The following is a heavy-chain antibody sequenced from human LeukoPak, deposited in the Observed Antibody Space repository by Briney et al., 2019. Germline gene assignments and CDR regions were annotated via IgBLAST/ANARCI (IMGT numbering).Heavy chain of an antibody. CDR3: TRDPDG. Sequence: GGSLRLSCAASGFTVTNYYMSWVRQAPGKGLEWVSVIYSCGDTFHADSVKGRFTLSRDNSKNSLYLQMNSLRAEDTAVYYCTRDPDGWGQGTLVTVSS. CDR2: IYSCGDT. V-gene: IGHV3-66*01. J-gene: IGHJ4*02. CDR1: GFTVTNYY.